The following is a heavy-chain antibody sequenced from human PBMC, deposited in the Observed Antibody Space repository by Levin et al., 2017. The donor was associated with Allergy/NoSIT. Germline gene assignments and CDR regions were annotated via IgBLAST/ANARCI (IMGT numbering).Heavy chain of an antibody. D-gene: IGHD5/OR15-5a*01. CDR2: INIDGSST. V-gene: IGHV3-74*01. CDR1: GFTFSTYW. J-gene: IGHJ3*02. Sequence: LSLTCAASGFTFSTYWMHWVRQAPGKGLVWVSRINIDGSSTAYADPVRGRFTISRDNNKNTLYLRMNSLRAEDTALYYCVRESPSVFDIWGRGTTVTVSS. CDR3: VRESPSVFDI.